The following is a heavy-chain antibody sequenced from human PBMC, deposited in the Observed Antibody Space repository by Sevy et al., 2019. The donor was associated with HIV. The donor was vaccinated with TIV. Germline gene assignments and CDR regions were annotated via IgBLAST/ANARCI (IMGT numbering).Heavy chain of an antibody. J-gene: IGHJ5*02. V-gene: IGHV3-11*01. CDR2: ISSSGSTI. Sequence: GESLKISCAASGFTFSDYYMSWVRQAPGKGLEWVSYISSSGSTIYYADSVKGRFTISRDNAKNSLYLQMNSLRAEDTAVYYCGRDPTYYDFWSGYYTGWFDPWGQGTLVTVSS. CDR1: GFTFSDYY. CDR3: GRDPTYYDFWSGYYTGWFDP. D-gene: IGHD3-3*01.